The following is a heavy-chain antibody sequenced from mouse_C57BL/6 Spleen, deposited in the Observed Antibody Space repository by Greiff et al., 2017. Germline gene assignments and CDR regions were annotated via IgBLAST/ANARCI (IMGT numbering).Heavy chain of an antibody. CDR1: GFTFSSYG. D-gene: IGHD4-1*01. V-gene: IGHV5-6*01. J-gene: IGHJ3*01. CDR3: ASHTGKENAY. CDR2: ISSGGSYT. Sequence: EVKLMESGGDLVKPGGSLKLSCAASGFTFSSYGMSWVRQTPDKRLEWVATISSGGSYTYYPARVTGRFTISRDNAKNTLYLQMSSLTSEDKAMYYCASHTGKENAYWGQGTLVTVSA.